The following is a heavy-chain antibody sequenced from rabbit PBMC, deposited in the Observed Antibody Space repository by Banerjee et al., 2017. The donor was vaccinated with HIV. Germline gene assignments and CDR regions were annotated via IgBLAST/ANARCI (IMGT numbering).Heavy chain of an antibody. Sequence: QSLEESGGDLVKPGGTLTLTCTASGFSFSSHYFICWVRQAPGKGLEWIACIDVGDSNTFYASWAKGRFTISKTSSTTVTLQMTSLTAADTATHFCARTGYFDDGYAFVFWGPGTLVTVS. V-gene: IGHV1S40*01. CDR1: GFSFSSHYF. D-gene: IGHD6-1*01. J-gene: IGHJ6*01. CDR2: IDVGDSNT. CDR3: ARTGYFDDGYAFVF.